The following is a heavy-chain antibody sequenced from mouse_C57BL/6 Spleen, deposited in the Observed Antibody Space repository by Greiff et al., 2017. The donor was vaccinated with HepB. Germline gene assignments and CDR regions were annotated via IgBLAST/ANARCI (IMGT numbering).Heavy chain of an antibody. V-gene: IGHV1-26*01. CDR1: GYTFTDYY. D-gene: IGHD2-4*01. CDR2: INPNNGGT. J-gene: IGHJ3*01. CDR3: ARYDYDVGY. Sequence: EVKLQQSGPELVKPGASVKISCKASGYTFTDYYMNWVKQSHGKSLEWIGDINPNNGGTSYNQKFKGKATLTVDKSSSTAYMELRSLTSEDSAVYYCARYDYDVGYWGQGTLVTVSA.